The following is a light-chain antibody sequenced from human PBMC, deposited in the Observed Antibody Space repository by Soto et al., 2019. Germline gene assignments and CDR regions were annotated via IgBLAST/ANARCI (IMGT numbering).Light chain of an antibody. CDR2: TAS. V-gene: IGKV3-15*01. Sequence: EIVLTQSPATLSVSPGERATLSFRASQSVGSSLAWYQHRPGQAPRLLIQTASTRDTGVPARFSGSGSGTEFTLTISGLQSEDFAVYYCQQYKDWYSFGQGTKLEIK. CDR3: QQYKDWYS. CDR1: QSVGSS. J-gene: IGKJ2*03.